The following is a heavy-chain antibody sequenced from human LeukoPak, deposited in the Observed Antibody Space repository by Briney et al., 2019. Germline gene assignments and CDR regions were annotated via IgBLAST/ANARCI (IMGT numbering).Heavy chain of an antibody. D-gene: IGHD3-3*01. J-gene: IGHJ4*02. CDR3: ARGVRFELRFLEWLL. V-gene: IGHV3-9*01. CDR2: ISWNSGSI. Sequence: GRSLRLSCAASGFTFDDYAMHWVRQAPGKGLEWVSGISWNSGSIGYADSVKGRFTISRDNAKNTLYLQMNSLRAEDTAVYYCARGVRFELRFLEWLLWGQGTLVTVSS. CDR1: GFTFDDYA.